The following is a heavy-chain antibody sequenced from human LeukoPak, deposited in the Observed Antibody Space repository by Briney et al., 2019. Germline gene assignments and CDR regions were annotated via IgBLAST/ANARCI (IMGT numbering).Heavy chain of an antibody. CDR3: ARVDSSNWYEYRGYFDY. D-gene: IGHD6-13*01. Sequence: PSETLSLTCTVSGGSISSYYWSWIRQPPGKGLEWIGYIYYSGSTNYNPSLKSRATISVDTSKNQFSLKLSSVTAADTAVYYCARVDSSNWYEYRGYFDYWGQGTLVTVSS. J-gene: IGHJ4*02. V-gene: IGHV4-59*01. CDR2: IYYSGST. CDR1: GGSISSYY.